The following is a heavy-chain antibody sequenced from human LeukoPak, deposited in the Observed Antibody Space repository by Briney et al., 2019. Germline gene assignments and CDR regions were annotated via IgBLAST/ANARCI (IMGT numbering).Heavy chain of an antibody. V-gene: IGHV3-48*02. CDR1: GFTFSRYS. J-gene: IGHJ4*02. CDR3: VRDLQWAFDC. CDR2: ITSSGSAI. D-gene: IGHD4-11*01. Sequence: PGGSLRLSCAASGFTFSRYSMNWVRQTPGKGLEWVSYITSSGSAISYADSVKGRFSISRDNAKNSLFLQMNSLRDGDTAVYYCVRDLQWAFDCWGQGTLVSVSS.